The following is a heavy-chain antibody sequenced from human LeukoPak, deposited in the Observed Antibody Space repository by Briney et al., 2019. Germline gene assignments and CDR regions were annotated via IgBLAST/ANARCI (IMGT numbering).Heavy chain of an antibody. CDR3: ARVGRGYYDSSGQGNY. V-gene: IGHV1-69*06. J-gene: IGHJ4*02. D-gene: IGHD3-22*01. CDR1: VGTFTSYA. CDR2: IIPIFGTA. Sequence: SLKVSCTASVGTFTSYAISWVRQAPGQGLEWMGRIIPIFGTANYAQKFQGRVTITADKSTRTAYMELSSLRSEDTAVYYCARVGRGYYDSSGQGNYWGQGTLVTVSS.